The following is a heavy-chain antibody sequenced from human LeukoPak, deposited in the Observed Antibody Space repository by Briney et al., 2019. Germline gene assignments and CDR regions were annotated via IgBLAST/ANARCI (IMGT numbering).Heavy chain of an antibody. D-gene: IGHD5-12*01. V-gene: IGHV3-33*01. CDR3: ARESSGSQRGIDY. Sequence: GRTLRPSCEAAECSFSSECRPWVRQDPGKEMEWVAVIWYDGSNKYYADSVKGRFTISRDNSKTTLYLQMNSLRAEDTAVYYCARESSGSQRGIDYWGQGTLVTVSS. J-gene: IGHJ4*02. CDR2: IWYDGSNK. CDR1: ECSFSSEC.